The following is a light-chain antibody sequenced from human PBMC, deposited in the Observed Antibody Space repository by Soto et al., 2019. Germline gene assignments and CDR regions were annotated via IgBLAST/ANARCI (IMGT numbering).Light chain of an antibody. V-gene: IGKV4-1*01. Sequence: DFVMTQSPDSLAVSLGERATINCKSSQSVLYSSNNNNYLSWYQQKPGQPPKLLIYWASTRESGVPVRCTGSGSGKDFTLTISSLQAEDVAVYYCHQYINAPWTFGQGTKVEIK. J-gene: IGKJ1*01. CDR1: QSVLYSSNNNNY. CDR2: WAS. CDR3: HQYINAPWT.